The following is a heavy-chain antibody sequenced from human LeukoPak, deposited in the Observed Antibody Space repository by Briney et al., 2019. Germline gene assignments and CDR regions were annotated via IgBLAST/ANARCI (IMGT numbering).Heavy chain of an antibody. V-gene: IGHV3-21*01. Sequence: SGGSLRPSCAASGFTFSSYSMNWVRQAPGKGLEWVSSISSSSSYIYYADSVKGRFTISRDNAKNSLYLQMNSLRAEDTAVYYCARDRNYYGSGRNYWGQGTLVTVSS. CDR3: ARDRNYYGSGRNY. J-gene: IGHJ4*02. CDR2: ISSSSSYI. D-gene: IGHD3-10*01. CDR1: GFTFSSYS.